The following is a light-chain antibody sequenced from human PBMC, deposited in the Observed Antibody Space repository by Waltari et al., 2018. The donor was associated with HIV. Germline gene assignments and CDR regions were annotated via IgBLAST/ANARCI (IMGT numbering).Light chain of an antibody. CDR3: QQYNIWPPLT. CDR1: QSVSRN. V-gene: IGKV3-15*01. Sequence: DIVMMQSPGTLSVSPGERATLSCRASQSVSRNLAWYQQKPGQPPRLIYGASTRATGIPARFSATGSGTEFTLTISSLQSEDFAVYYCQQYNIWPPLTFGGGTKVEMK. J-gene: IGKJ4*01. CDR2: GAS.